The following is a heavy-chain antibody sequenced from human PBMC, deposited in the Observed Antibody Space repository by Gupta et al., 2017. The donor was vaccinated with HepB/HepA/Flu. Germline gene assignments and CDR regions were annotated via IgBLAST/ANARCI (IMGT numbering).Heavy chain of an antibody. CDR3: AKDRIGDYDY. Sequence: EVQLLESGGGLVQPGGSLRLSLEASGFTCSSPAMSWVRQAPGKGLEWVSAISAGGGSTYYADSVKGRFTISRDNSKNTLYLQMNSLRAEDTAVYYCAKDRIGDYDYWGQGTLVTVSS. J-gene: IGHJ4*02. V-gene: IGHV3-23*01. CDR1: GFTCSSPA. D-gene: IGHD4-17*01. CDR2: ISAGGGST.